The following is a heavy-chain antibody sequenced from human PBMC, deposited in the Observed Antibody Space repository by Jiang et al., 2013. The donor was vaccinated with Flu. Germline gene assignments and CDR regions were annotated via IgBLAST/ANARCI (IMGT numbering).Heavy chain of an antibody. D-gene: IGHD3-10*01. J-gene: IGHJ4*02. V-gene: IGHV2-5*02. CDR1: GFSLTTSGVG. CDR3: AHRTHTLGVTGSGNFDY. CDR2: IYWDEDK. Sequence: TCTFSGFSLTTSGVGVGWIRQPPGKALEWLALIYWDEDKRYSPSLKNRLTITEDTSKNQVVLTMTNMDPVDTATYFCAHRTHTLGVTGSGNFDYWGLGTQVTVSS.